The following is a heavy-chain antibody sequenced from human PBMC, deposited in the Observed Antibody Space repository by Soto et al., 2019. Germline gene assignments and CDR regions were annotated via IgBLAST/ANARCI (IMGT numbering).Heavy chain of an antibody. CDR3: ARAYSYYYDSSGYYYGYDY. CDR1: GGSISSSSYY. Sequence: PSETLSLTCTVSGGSISSSSYYWGWIRQPPGKGLEWIGSIYYSGSTYYNPSLKSRVTISVDTSKNQFSLKLSSVTAADTAVYYCARAYSYYYDSSGYYYGYDYWGQGTLVTVSS. D-gene: IGHD3-22*01. CDR2: IYYSGST. V-gene: IGHV4-39*01. J-gene: IGHJ4*02.